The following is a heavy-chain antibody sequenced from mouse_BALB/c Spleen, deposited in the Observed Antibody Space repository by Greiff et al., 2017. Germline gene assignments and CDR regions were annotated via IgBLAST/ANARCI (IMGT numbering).Heavy chain of an antibody. D-gene: IGHD1-1*01. CDR1: GFTFSSYG. V-gene: IGHV5-6*01. Sequence: EVQLVESGGDLVKPGGSLKLSCAASGFTFSSYGMSWVRQTPDKRLEWVATISSGGSYTYYPDSVKGRFTISRDNAKNTLYLQMSSLKSEDTAMYYCARARFATVDWYFDVWGAGTTVTVSS. CDR3: ARARFATVDWYFDV. J-gene: IGHJ1*01. CDR2: ISSGGSYT.